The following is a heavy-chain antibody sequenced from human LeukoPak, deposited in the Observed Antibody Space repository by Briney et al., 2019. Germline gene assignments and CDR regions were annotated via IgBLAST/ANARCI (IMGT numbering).Heavy chain of an antibody. Sequence: SETLSLTCAVSGGSISSGGYSWSWIRQPPGKGLEWIGYIYYSGGTYYNPSLKSRVTISVDTSKNQFSLKLSSVTAADTAVYYCARGREYYDSKGYYYSFGYYYYLDVWGKGTTVTVSS. CDR1: GGSISSGGYS. CDR3: ARGREYYDSKGYYYSFGYYYYLDV. V-gene: IGHV4-30-4*07. D-gene: IGHD3-22*01. CDR2: IYYSGGT. J-gene: IGHJ6*03.